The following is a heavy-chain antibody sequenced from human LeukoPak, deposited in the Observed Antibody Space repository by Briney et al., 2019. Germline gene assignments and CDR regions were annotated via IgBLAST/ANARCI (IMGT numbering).Heavy chain of an antibody. V-gene: IGHV3-23*01. CDR1: GFTFSSYA. CDR2: ISGSGGST. D-gene: IGHD4-17*01. J-gene: IGHJ4*02. CDR3: AKDSFYGDYVGNY. Sequence: GGSLRLSCAASGFTFSSYAMSWLRQAPGKGLEWVSAISGSGGSTYYADSVKGRFTISRDNSKNTLYLQMNSLRAEDTAVYYCAKDSFYGDYVGNYWGQGTLVTVSS.